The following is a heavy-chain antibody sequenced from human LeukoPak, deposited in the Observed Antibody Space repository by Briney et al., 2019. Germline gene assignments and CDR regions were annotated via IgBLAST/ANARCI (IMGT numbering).Heavy chain of an antibody. Sequence: PSETLSLTCAVYGGSFSGYYWSWIRQPPGKGLEWIGEINHSGSTNYNPSLKSRVTISVDTSKNQFSLKQSSVTAADTAVYYCARGRSLGCMDVWGKGTTVTVSS. CDR2: INHSGST. CDR1: GGSFSGYY. V-gene: IGHV4-34*01. J-gene: IGHJ6*04. D-gene: IGHD1-26*01. CDR3: ARGRSLGCMDV.